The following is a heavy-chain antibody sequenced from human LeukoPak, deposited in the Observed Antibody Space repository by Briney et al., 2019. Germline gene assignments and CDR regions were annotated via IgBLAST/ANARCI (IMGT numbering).Heavy chain of an antibody. J-gene: IGHJ4*02. Sequence: PGGSLRLSCAASVFTFSSYGMHWVRQAPGKGLEWVAVISYDGSNKYYADSVKGRFTISRDNSKNTLYLQMNSLRAEDTAVYYFAKSGSSWYYDYWGQGTLVTVSS. D-gene: IGHD6-13*01. CDR3: AKSGSSWYYDY. V-gene: IGHV3-30*18. CDR1: VFTFSSYG. CDR2: ISYDGSNK.